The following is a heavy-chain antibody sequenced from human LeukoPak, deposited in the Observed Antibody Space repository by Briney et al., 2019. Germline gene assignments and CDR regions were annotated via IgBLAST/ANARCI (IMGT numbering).Heavy chain of an antibody. Sequence: SQTLSLTCAVSGGSISSDAYSWGWIRQPPGKGLEWIGSIYYSGSTYYNPSLKSRVTISVDTSKNQFSLKLSSVTAADTAVYYCAAFLYSSSWYYFDYWGQGTLVTVSS. CDR2: IYYSGST. V-gene: IGHV4-30-2*03. D-gene: IGHD6-13*01. J-gene: IGHJ4*02. CDR1: GGSISSDAYS. CDR3: AAFLYSSSWYYFDY.